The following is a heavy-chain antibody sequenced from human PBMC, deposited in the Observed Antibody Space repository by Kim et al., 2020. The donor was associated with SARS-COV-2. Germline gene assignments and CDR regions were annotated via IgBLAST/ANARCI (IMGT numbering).Heavy chain of an antibody. CDR3: AKDRGDCATTSCFFDL. D-gene: IGHD2-2*01. CDR1: GFTFSPFA. CDR2: ISNSGTTT. V-gene: IGHV3-23*01. Sequence: GGSLRLSCSASGFTFSPFAMSWVRQAPGMGLEWVSSISNSGTTTYYADSAKGRFTISRDRSKNTLYLQLNSLRVEDTAVYFCAKDRGDCATTSCFFDLWGQGILVTVSS. J-gene: IGHJ4*02.